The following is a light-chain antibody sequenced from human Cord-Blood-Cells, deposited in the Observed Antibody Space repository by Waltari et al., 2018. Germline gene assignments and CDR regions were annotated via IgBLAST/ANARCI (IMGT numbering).Light chain of an antibody. J-gene: IGKJ1*01. CDR1: QSVSSN. CDR3: QQYNNWPRT. CDR2: GAS. Sequence: EIVITQPPAPLSVSTGAPAILSCRASQSVSSNLAWYQQKPGQAPRLLIYGASTMATGIPARFSGSGSGTEFTLTISSLQSEDFAVYYCQQYNNWPRTFGQGTKVEIK. V-gene: IGKV3-15*01.